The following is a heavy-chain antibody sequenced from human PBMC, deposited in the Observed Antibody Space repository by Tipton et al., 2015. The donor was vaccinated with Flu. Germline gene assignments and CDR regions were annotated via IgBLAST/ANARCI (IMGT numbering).Heavy chain of an antibody. Sequence: TLSLTCTVSGGSISSFYWSWIRQPPGKGLEWIGYIYSSGRTNYNSSLESRVTISVDTSKNKFSLNLSSVTAADTAVYYCARDTLRYCSGASGLSDYDYYVMDVWAQETTVTLSS. CDR1: GGSISSFY. D-gene: IGHD2-15*01. CDR3: ARDTLRYCSGASGLSDYDYYVMDV. CDR2: IYSSGRT. J-gene: IGHJ6*02. V-gene: IGHV4-59*01.